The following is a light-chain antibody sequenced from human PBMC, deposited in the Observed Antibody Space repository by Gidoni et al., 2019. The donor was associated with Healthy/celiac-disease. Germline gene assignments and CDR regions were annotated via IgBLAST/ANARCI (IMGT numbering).Light chain of an antibody. CDR3: CSYAGSYTLAV. J-gene: IGLJ2*01. CDR1: SSAVGGYNY. CDR2: DVS. V-gene: IGLV2-11*01. Sequence: QSALTQPRSVSGSPGQSVTISCTGTSSAVGGYNYVSWYQQHPGKAPKLIIYDVSKRPSGVPDRFSGSKSGNTASLTISGLQAEDEADYYCCSYAGSYTLAVFGGGTKLTVL.